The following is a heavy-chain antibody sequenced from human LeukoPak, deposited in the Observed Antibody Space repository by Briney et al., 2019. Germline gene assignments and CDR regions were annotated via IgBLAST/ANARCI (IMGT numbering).Heavy chain of an antibody. Sequence: PGGSLRLSCAASGFTFSSYGMHWVRQAPGKGLEWIGYIYHSGSTYYNPSLKSRVTISVDRSKNQFSLKLSSVTAADTAVYYCARTIAAAPRWFDPWGQGTLVTVSS. J-gene: IGHJ5*02. CDR2: IYHSGST. V-gene: IGHV4-4*02. D-gene: IGHD6-13*01. CDR3: ARTIAAAPRWFDP. CDR1: GFTFSSYG.